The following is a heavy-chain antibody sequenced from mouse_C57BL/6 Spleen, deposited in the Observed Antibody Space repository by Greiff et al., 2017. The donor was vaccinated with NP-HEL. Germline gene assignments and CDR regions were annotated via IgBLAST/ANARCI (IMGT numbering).Heavy chain of an antibody. CDR2: IWSGGST. CDR3: ASWTGAMDY. J-gene: IGHJ4*01. Sequence: QVQLKESGPGLVQPSQSLSITCTVSGFSLTSYGVHWVRQSPGKGLEWLGVIWSGGSTDYNAAFISRLSISKDNSKSQVFFKMNSLQADDTAIYYCASWTGAMDYRGQGTSVTVSS. CDR1: GFSLTSYG. V-gene: IGHV2-2*01.